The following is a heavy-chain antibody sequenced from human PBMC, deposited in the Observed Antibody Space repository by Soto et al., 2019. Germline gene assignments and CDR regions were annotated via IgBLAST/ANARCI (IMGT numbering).Heavy chain of an antibody. Sequence: LRLSCAASGFTFSSYWMSWVRQAPGKGLEWVANIKQDGSEKYYVDSVKGRFTISRDNAKNSLYLQMNSLRAEDTAVYYCARVAAAGRLYYYGMDVWGQGTTVTVSS. CDR2: IKQDGSEK. J-gene: IGHJ6*02. CDR1: GFTFSSYW. CDR3: ARVAAAGRLYYYGMDV. V-gene: IGHV3-7*03. D-gene: IGHD6-13*01.